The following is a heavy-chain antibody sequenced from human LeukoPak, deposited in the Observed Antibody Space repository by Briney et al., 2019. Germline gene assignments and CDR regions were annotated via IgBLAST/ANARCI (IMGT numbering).Heavy chain of an antibody. CDR2: THYSGSP. CDR1: GGSIRSDY. CDR3: ARVGTSYYYYYMDV. J-gene: IGHJ6*03. Sequence: PSETLSLTCTVSGGSIRSDYWSWIRQPPGKGLEWVGYTHYSGSPNYNPSLTSRVTISVDTSRNQFSLKLSSVTAADTAVYYCARVGTSYYYYYMDVWGKGTTVTVSS. V-gene: IGHV4-59*01. D-gene: IGHD7-27*01.